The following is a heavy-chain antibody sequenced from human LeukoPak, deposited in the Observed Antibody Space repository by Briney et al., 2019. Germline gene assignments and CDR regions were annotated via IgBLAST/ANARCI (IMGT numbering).Heavy chain of an antibody. D-gene: IGHD6-19*01. V-gene: IGHV3-23*01. CDR2: ISASGGTT. CDR3: AKGTDDGWYSALDY. Sequence: HPGGSLRLSCAASGFMFSKYDMTWVRQSPGKGLEWVSPISASGGTTDYADSVKGRFTISRDNSKNLLYLQMNSLKAEDTAVYYCAKGTDDGWYSALDYWGQGILVTVST. CDR1: GFMFSKYD. J-gene: IGHJ4*02.